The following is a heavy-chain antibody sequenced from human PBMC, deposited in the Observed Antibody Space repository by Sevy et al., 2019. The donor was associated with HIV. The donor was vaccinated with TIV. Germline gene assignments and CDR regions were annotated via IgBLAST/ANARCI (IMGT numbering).Heavy chain of an antibody. J-gene: IGHJ6*02. CDR2: SYSGGST. D-gene: IGHD3-16*02. CDR1: GFTVSSNY. V-gene: IGHV3-53*01. CDR3: AREWDYDYVWGSYRSSHYYYGMDF. Sequence: GGSLRLSCVASGFTVSSNYMSWVRQAPGKGLEWVSVSYSGGSTYYADSVKGRFTISRDNSKNTLYLQMNSLRAEDTAVYYCAREWDYDYVWGSYRSSHYYYGMDFWGQGTTVPVS.